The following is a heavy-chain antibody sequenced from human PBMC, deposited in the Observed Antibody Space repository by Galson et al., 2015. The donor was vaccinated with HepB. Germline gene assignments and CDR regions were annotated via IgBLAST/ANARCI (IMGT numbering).Heavy chain of an antibody. Sequence: SLRLSCATTGISFSDFGMSWFRQAPGKGLEWVGLIKSKVYGERTEYAASVSGRFIISRDDSTRIAYLQMNSLELEDTAVYFCSRVKGFGGGNNCYAMDIWGQGTEVRVSS. CDR2: IKSKVYGERT. J-gene: IGHJ3*02. V-gene: IGHV3-49*03. D-gene: IGHD2-2*01. CDR1: GISFSDFG. CDR3: SRVKGFGGGNNCYAMDI.